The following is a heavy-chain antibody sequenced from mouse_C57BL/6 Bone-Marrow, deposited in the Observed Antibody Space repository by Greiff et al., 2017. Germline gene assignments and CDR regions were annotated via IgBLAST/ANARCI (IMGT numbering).Heavy chain of an antibody. CDR3: ASYYYGSFDY. D-gene: IGHD1-1*01. V-gene: IGHV5-12*01. CDR1: GFTFSDYY. Sequence: EVQLVESGGGLVQPGGSLKLSCAASGFTFSDYYMYWVRQTPEQRLEWVAYISNGGGSTYYPDTVKGQFTISRDNAKNTLYLQLSRLKSEYTAMYYCASYYYGSFDYWGQGTTLTVSS. CDR2: ISNGGGST. J-gene: IGHJ2*01.